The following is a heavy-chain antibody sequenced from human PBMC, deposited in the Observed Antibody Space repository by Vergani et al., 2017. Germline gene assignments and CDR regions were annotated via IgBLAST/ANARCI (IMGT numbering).Heavy chain of an antibody. Sequence: VQLVESGGGLVQPGGSLRLSCAASGFTFTSPAMNWVRQAPGKGLEWVSGIPGSGSGPYYADSVKGRFTISRDNSKNTVFLQMHSLRAEDTAIYYCVKEKIDLGSYFFDSWGHGILVTVSS. CDR2: IPGSGSGP. J-gene: IGHJ4*01. D-gene: IGHD2/OR15-2a*01. CDR3: VKEKIDLGSYFFDS. V-gene: IGHV3-23*04. CDR1: GFTFTSPA.